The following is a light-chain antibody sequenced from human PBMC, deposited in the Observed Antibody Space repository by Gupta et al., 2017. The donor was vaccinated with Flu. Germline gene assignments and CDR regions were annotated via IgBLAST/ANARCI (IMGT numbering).Light chain of an antibody. J-gene: IGKJ5*01. CDR2: DAA. Sequence: ATLYLSPGERATLSCRASQSVQNYLAWDQQKPGQPPRLLIYDAAARASGIPARFSGSGSGTDFTLTITRLEPDDFAFYYGQQRRSWPQSTFCKGKQLEIK. CDR1: QSVQNY. V-gene: IGKV3-11*01. CDR3: QQRRSWPQST.